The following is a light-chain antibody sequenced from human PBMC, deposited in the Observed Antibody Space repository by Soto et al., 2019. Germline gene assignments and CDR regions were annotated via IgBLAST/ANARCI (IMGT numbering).Light chain of an antibody. V-gene: IGLV2-14*03. CDR1: SSDVGAYNF. Sequence: QSALTQPASVSGSPGQSITISCTGTSSDVGAYNFVSWYQQHPGKAPKLMIYDVTNRPSGVSSRFSGSKSGNTASLAISGLQAEDEAYYYCSSYTTSNTLVFGGGTQLTVL. J-gene: IGLJ7*01. CDR2: DVT. CDR3: SSYTTSNTLV.